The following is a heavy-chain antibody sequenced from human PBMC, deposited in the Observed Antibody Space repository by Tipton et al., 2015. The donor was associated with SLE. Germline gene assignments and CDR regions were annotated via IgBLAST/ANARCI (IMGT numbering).Heavy chain of an antibody. V-gene: IGHV3-30*02. D-gene: IGHD1-26*01. CDR1: GFTFSAHG. CDR3: ARDRASGSYCFDH. J-gene: IGHJ4*02. Sequence: SLRLSCAASGFTFSAHGMLWVRQAPGKGLEWVAFIRHDGSNYYYADSVKGRFTVSRDNSKNTLYLQMNSLSPDDTAVYYCARDRASGSYCFDHWGQGTLVTVSS. CDR2: IRHDGSNY.